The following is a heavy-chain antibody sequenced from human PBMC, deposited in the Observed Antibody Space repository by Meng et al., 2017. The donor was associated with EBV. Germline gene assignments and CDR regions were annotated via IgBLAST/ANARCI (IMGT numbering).Heavy chain of an antibody. CDR1: GFTFSSYA. D-gene: IGHD2-8*01. CDR2: ISGSGGST. Sequence: EWQRWEVGGGLVQPGGPLRLSRAASGFTFSSYAMSWVRQAPGKGLEWVSAISGSGGSTYYADSVKGRFTISRDNSKNTLYLQMNSLRAEDTAVYYCAKVLSVGGRMVGRSATDYWGQGTLVTVSS. J-gene: IGHJ4*02. CDR3: AKVLSVGGRMVGRSATDY. V-gene: IGHV3-23*01.